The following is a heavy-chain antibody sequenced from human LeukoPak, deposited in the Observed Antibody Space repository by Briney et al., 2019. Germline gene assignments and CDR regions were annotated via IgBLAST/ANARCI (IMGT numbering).Heavy chain of an antibody. CDR3: ARELWFGELVDY. CDR2: IYYSGST. V-gene: IGHV4-30-4*01. Sequence: SQTLSLTCTVSGGSISSGDYYWSWIRQPPGKGLEWIGYIYYSGSTYYNPSLKSRVTISVDTSKNQFSLKLSSVTAADTAVYYCARELWFGELVDYWGQGTLVTVSS. J-gene: IGHJ4*02. D-gene: IGHD3-10*01. CDR1: GGSISSGDYY.